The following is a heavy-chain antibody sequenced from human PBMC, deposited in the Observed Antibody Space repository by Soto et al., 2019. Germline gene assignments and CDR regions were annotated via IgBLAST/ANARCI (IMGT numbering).Heavy chain of an antibody. Sequence: ASVKVSCKASGYTFTGYYMHWVRQAPGQGLEWMGWINPNSGGTNYAQKFQGWVTMTRDTSISTAYIELSRLRSYDTAVYYCARGNYDFWSGYYKDYYGMDVWGQGTTVTVSS. CDR1: GYTFTGYY. CDR2: INPNSGGT. CDR3: ARGNYDFWSGYYKDYYGMDV. J-gene: IGHJ6*02. D-gene: IGHD3-3*01. V-gene: IGHV1-2*04.